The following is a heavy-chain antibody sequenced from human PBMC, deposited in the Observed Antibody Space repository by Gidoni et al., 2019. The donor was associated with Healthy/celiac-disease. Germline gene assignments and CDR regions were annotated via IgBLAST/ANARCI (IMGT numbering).Heavy chain of an antibody. Sequence: QVQLVESGGGVVQPGRSLRLSCAASGFTFSSYGMHWVRQAPGKGLEWVAVIWYDGSNKYYADSVKGRFTISRDNSKNTLYLQMNSLRAEDTAVYYCARDGGEGYYYYGMDVWGQGTTVTVSS. D-gene: IGHD2-21*01. CDR1: GFTFSSYG. V-gene: IGHV3-33*01. CDR3: ARDGGEGYYYYGMDV. J-gene: IGHJ6*02. CDR2: IWYDGSNK.